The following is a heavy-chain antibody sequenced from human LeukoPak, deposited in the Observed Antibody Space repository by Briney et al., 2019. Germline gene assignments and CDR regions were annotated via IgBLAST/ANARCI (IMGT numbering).Heavy chain of an antibody. V-gene: IGHV3-23*01. CDR3: AKEVTVAGHFDY. D-gene: IGHD6-19*01. CDR1: GLTFSNYV. CDR2: ISGSGGST. Sequence: GGSLRLSCAVSGLTFSNYVMRWVRQAPGKGLERVSGISGSGGSTYYADSVKGRFTISRDNSKNTLYLQMNSLRAEDTAVYYCAKEVTVAGHFDYWGQGTLVTVSS. J-gene: IGHJ4*02.